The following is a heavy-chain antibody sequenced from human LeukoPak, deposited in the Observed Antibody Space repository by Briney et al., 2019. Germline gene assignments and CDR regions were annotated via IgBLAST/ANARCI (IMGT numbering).Heavy chain of an antibody. Sequence: SQTLSLTCAISGDSVSSNSAAWNWIRQSPSRGLEWLGRTYYRSKWYNDYAVSVKSRITINPDTSKNQFSLKLSSVTAADTAVYYCARDRAVGITMVRGVLYFDYWGQGTLVTVSS. CDR1: GDSVSSNSAA. V-gene: IGHV6-1*01. D-gene: IGHD3-10*01. CDR3: ARDRAVGITMVRGVLYFDY. J-gene: IGHJ4*02. CDR2: TYYRSKWYN.